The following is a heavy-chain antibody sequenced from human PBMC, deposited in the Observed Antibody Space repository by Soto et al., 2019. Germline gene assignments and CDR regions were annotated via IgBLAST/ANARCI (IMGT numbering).Heavy chain of an antibody. CDR2: IWYDGSVR. V-gene: IGHV3-30*02. J-gene: IGHJ6*02. D-gene: IGHD6-19*01. CDR1: GFSFSDYG. CDR3: AKDGSHLAVAGTSPTSYFYGLAV. Sequence: PGGSLRLSCEGSGFSFSDYGMNWVRQAPGKGLEWVAVIWYDGSVRRYADSVKGRFTISRDNSKNTLYLQMNSLRVEDTAVYYCAKDGSHLAVAGTSPTSYFYGLAVWGQGTTVTVSS.